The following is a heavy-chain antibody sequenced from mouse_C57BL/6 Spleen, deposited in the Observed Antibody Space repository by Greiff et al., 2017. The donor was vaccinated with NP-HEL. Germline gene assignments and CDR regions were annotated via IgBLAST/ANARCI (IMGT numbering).Heavy chain of an antibody. D-gene: IGHD1-1*01. Sequence: VQLKESGPELVKPGASVKIPCKASGYTFTDYNMDWVKQSHGKSLEWIGDINPNNGGTIYNQKFKGKATLTVDKSSSTAYMELRSLTSEDTAVYYCATITTVVGHWYFDVWGTGTTVTVSS. CDR1: GYTFTDYN. CDR2: INPNNGGT. CDR3: ATITTVVGHWYFDV. V-gene: IGHV1-18*01. J-gene: IGHJ1*03.